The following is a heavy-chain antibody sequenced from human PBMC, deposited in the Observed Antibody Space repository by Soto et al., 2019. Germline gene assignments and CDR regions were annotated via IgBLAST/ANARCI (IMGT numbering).Heavy chain of an antibody. CDR3: AKEGGGGSWDFDY. CDR2: VYNTGGT. Sequence: QVQLQESGPGLVKPSETLSLTCTVSGGSVNIDNYSWSWIRQPPGRGLEWIGYVYNTGGTRYNPSLKIRVTISIDTSKNQFSLNLRSVTAADTGVYYCAKEGGGGSWDFDYWGQGALVTVSS. D-gene: IGHD6-13*01. J-gene: IGHJ4*02. CDR1: GGSVNIDNYS. V-gene: IGHV4-61*01.